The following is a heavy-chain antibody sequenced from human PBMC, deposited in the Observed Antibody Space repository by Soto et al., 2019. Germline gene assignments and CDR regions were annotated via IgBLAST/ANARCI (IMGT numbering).Heavy chain of an antibody. V-gene: IGHV4-30-4*01. D-gene: IGHD2-15*01. Sequence: LQPMSLTRRVSDGSSSSGDYYWSWISQPPGKGLEWIGYINYSGSTYYNPSLKSRVTISVDTSKNQFSLKLSSVTAADTAVYFCARGTCSGGSCPGNFDYWGQGTLVTVSS. CDR3: ARGTCSGGSCPGNFDY. J-gene: IGHJ4*02. CDR2: INYSGST. CDR1: DGSSSSGDYY.